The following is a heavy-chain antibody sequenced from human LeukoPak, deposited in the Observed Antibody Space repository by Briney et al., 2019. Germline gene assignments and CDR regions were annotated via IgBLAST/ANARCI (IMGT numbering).Heavy chain of an antibody. D-gene: IGHD5-24*01. CDR3: ARRDGYYDY. CDR1: GFTFDDYA. J-gene: IGHJ4*02. V-gene: IGHV3-9*01. CDR2: INWSGDRI. Sequence: PGGSLRLSCAASGFTFDDYAMHWVRQAPGKGLEWVSGINWSGDRIGYADSVKGRFTISRDNAKNSLYLQMNSLRAEDTAVYYCARRDGYYDYWGQGTLVTVSS.